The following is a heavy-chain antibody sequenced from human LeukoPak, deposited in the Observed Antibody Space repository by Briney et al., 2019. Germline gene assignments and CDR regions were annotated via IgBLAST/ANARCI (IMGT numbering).Heavy chain of an antibody. J-gene: IGHJ4*02. D-gene: IGHD3-22*01. Sequence: GESLKISCKGSGYSFTSYWIGWVRQMPGKGLEWMGIIYPGDSDTRYSPSFQGQVTISADRSISTASLQWSSLKASDTAMYYCARLNDYDSSGYYYVVDYWGQGTLVTVSS. CDR2: IYPGDSDT. CDR3: ARLNDYDSSGYYYVVDY. CDR1: GYSFTSYW. V-gene: IGHV5-51*01.